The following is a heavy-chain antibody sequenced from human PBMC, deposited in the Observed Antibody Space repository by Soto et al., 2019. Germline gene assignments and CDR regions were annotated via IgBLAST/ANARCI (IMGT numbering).Heavy chain of an antibody. V-gene: IGHV4-39*02. CDR3: APVGIGTTTVDY. D-gene: IGHD5-12*01. CDR2: IYYSGAT. Sequence: QLQLRESGPGLVQPSETLSLTCLVSGGSISSSTYYWGWIRQPPGKGLEWIGSIYYSGATYYNPSLRSRITISMDRSKNHFSLKLTSVTAEDTAIYYCAPVGIGTTTVDYWGQGTLVTVSS. J-gene: IGHJ4*02. CDR1: GGSISSSTYY.